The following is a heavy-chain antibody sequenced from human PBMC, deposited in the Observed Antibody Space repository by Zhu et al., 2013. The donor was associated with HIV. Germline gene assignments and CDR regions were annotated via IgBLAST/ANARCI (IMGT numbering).Heavy chain of an antibody. CDR3: ATEKGTLDAFDI. D-gene: IGHD1-7*01. CDR1: GYTFTRYA. V-gene: IGHV1-3*01. J-gene: IGHJ3*02. CDR2: INAGNGNT. Sequence: QVQLVQSGAEVKKPGASVKVSCKASGYTFTRYAIHWVRQAPGQRLEWMGWINAGNGNTKYSQKFQGRVTITRDTSASTAYMELSSLRSEDTAVYHCATEKGTLDAFDIWGQGTMVTVSS.